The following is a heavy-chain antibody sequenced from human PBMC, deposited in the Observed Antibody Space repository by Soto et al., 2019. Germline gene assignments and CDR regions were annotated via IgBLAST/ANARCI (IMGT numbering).Heavy chain of an antibody. CDR2: IYSGGST. V-gene: IGHV3-66*01. CDR3: ARDLGGGSASSLNYDY. J-gene: IGHJ4*02. D-gene: IGHD2-15*01. Sequence: EVQLVESGGGLVQPGGSLRLSCAASGFTVSSNYMSWVRQAPGKGLGWVSVIYSGGSTYYADSVKGRFTISRDNSKNTLYLQMNSLRAEDTAVYYCARDLGGGSASSLNYDYWGQGTLVTVSS. CDR1: GFTVSSNY.